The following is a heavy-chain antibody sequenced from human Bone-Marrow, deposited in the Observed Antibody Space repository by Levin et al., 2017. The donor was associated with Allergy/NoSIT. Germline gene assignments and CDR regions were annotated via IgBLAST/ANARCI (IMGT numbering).Heavy chain of an antibody. CDR1: GGSVTSGDYY. J-gene: IGHJ4*02. CDR2: IHSSGST. Sequence: PSETLSLTCSVSGGSVTSGDYYWSWIRKPPGKGLEWIGFIHSSGSTNYIPSLKSRVTMSHDTSKNQLSLSLTSVTAADTAIYYCARVSAAGGTRLFDYWGQGTPVTVSS. D-gene: IGHD6-13*01. V-gene: IGHV4-61*08. CDR3: ARVSAAGGTRLFDY.